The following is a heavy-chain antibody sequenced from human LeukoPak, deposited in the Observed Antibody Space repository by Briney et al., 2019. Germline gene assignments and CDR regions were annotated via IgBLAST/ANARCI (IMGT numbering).Heavy chain of an antibody. CDR2: IYSGGST. CDR1: GFTVSSNY. V-gene: IGHV3-66*01. Sequence: PGGSLRLSCAASGFTVSSNYMSWVRQAPGKGLEWVSVIYSGGSTYYADSVKGRFTISRDNSKNTLYLQMNSLRAEDTAVYYCARRGYYDILTGSLYYFDYWGQGTLVTVSS. J-gene: IGHJ4*02. D-gene: IGHD3-9*01. CDR3: ARRGYYDILTGSLYYFDY.